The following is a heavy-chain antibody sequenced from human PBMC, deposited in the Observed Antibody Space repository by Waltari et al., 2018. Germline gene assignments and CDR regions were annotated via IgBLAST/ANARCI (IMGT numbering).Heavy chain of an antibody. CDR3: ARDGGSSSPTDY. CDR2: INHSGST. Sequence: QVQLQQWGAGLLKPSETLSLTCAVYGGSFSGYYWSWIRQPPGKGLEWIGEINHSGSTNYTPSLKSRVTISVDTSKNQFSLKLSSVTAADTAVYYCARDGGSSSPTDYWGQGTLVTVSS. D-gene: IGHD6-6*01. J-gene: IGHJ4*02. V-gene: IGHV4-34*01. CDR1: GGSFSGYY.